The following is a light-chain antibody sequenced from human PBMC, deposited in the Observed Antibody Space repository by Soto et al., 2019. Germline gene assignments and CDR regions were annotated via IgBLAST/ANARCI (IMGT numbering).Light chain of an antibody. CDR2: GAS. J-gene: IGKJ4*01. CDR1: QSVSSSY. V-gene: IGKV3-20*01. Sequence: EIVLTQSPGTLSLSPGERATLSCRASQSVSSSYLSSYQQKPGQAPRLLIYGASSRATGIPDRFSGSWSGTDFTLTISRLEPEDFAVYYCQQYGSSPRLTFGGGTKVEIK. CDR3: QQYGSSPRLT.